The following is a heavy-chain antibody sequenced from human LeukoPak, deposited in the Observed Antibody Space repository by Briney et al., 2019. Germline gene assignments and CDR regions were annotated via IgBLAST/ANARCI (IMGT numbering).Heavy chain of an antibody. Sequence: ASVKVSCKASGYTFTSYDINWVRQATGQGLEWMGWMNPNSGNTGYAQKFQGRVTMTRDTSISTAYMELSRLRSDDTAVYYCARDSEVAYYYGSGSYFPDYWGQGTLVTVSS. J-gene: IGHJ4*02. V-gene: IGHV1-8*01. CDR2: MNPNSGNT. CDR3: ARDSEVAYYYGSGSYFPDY. CDR1: GYTFTSYD. D-gene: IGHD3-10*01.